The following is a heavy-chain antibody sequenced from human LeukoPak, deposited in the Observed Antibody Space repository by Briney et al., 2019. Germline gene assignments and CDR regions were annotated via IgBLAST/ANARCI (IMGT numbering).Heavy chain of an antibody. CDR3: ARDGSYYGSGSYSGMDV. V-gene: IGHV3-66*01. Sequence: GGSLRLPCEASGFTVGSNYLSWVRQAPGKGLEWVSVIYSGGSTYYADSVKGRFTISRDNSKNTLYLQMNSLRAEDTAVYYCARDGSYYGSGSYSGMDVWGQGTTVTVSS. CDR2: IYSGGST. J-gene: IGHJ6*02. CDR1: GFTVGSNY. D-gene: IGHD3-10*01.